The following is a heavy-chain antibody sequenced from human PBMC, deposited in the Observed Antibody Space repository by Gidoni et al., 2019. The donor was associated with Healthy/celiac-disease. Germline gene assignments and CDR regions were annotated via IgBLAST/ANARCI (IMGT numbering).Heavy chain of an antibody. V-gene: IGHV3-23*01. CDR2: ISGSGGST. Sequence: EVQLLESGGGLVQPGGCLRLSCAASVFLFSSDAMSWVRQVAGKGMEGLSAISGSGGSTYYADSVKGRFTSSRDNSKNTLYLQMNSLRAEDTAVYYCAKDWCSGGSCRTIYYYYYMDVWGKGTTVTVSS. J-gene: IGHJ6*03. D-gene: IGHD2-15*01. CDR3: AKDWCSGGSCRTIYYYYYMDV. CDR1: VFLFSSDA.